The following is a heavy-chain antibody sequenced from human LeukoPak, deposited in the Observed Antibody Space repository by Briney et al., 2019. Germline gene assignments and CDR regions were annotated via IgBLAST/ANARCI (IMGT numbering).Heavy chain of an antibody. CDR1: GGSFSGYY. V-gene: IGHV4-34*01. Sequence: SETLSLTCAVYGGSFSGYYWSWIRQPPGKGLEWIGEINHSGSTNYNPSLKSRVTISVDTSKNQFSLKLSSVTAADTAVYHCARGILTITYWGQGTLVTVSS. D-gene: IGHD3-9*01. CDR3: ARGILTITY. CDR2: INHSGST. J-gene: IGHJ4*02.